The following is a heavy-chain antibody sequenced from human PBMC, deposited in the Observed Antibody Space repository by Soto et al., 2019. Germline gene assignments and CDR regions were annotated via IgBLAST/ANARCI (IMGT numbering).Heavy chain of an antibody. CDR2: IKSKTDGGTT. CDR3: AREPRYCRGGSCSITGDAYDI. J-gene: IGHJ3*02. V-gene: IGHV3-15*07. D-gene: IGHD2-15*01. Sequence: GGSLRLSCAASGFTFSNAWMNWVRQAPGKGLEWVGRIKSKTDGGTTDYAAPVKGRFTISRDDSKNTLYLQMNSLKTEDTAAYYCAREPRYCRGGSCSITGDAYDIWGQGTMVTVSS. CDR1: GFTFSNAW.